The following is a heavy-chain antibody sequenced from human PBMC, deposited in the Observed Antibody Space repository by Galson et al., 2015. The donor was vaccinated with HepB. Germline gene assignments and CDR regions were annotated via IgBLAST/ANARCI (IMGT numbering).Heavy chain of an antibody. CDR1: GGTFSSYT. J-gene: IGHJ6*02. Sequence: SVTVSCKASGGTFSSYTISWVRQAPGQGLEWMGRIIPILGIANYAQKFQGRVTITADKSTSTAYMELSSLRSDDTAVYYCARDSSGYRSASNYYYYGMDVWGQGTTVTVSS. D-gene: IGHD6-19*01. CDR2: IIPILGIA. V-gene: IGHV1-69*04. CDR3: ARDSSGYRSASNYYYYGMDV.